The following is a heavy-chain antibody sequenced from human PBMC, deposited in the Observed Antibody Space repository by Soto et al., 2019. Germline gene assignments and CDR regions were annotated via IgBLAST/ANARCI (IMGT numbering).Heavy chain of an antibody. V-gene: IGHV1-18*01. CDR3: ARGVGSGSYYNQYNWFDP. Sequence: ASVKVSCKASGYTFTSYGITWVRQAPGQGLEWVGWISAYNGNTKYAQKLQGRVTMTTDTSTSTACMELRSLRSDDTAVYYCARGVGSGSYYNQYNWFDPWGQGTLVTVSS. CDR1: GYTFTSYG. CDR2: ISAYNGNT. J-gene: IGHJ5*02. D-gene: IGHD3-10*01.